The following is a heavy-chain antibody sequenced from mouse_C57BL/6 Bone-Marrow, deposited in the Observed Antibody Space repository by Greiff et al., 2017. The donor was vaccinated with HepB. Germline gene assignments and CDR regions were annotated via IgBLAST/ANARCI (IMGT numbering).Heavy chain of an antibody. CDR3: ARISPITTVVGRYFDV. J-gene: IGHJ1*03. Sequence: LKESGPGILQPSQTLSLTCPFSGFSLTTFGMGVGRIRQPPGKGLEWLVNIWWDDDKYYNPALKSRLTISKDTSKNQVFLKIANVDTADTATYYCARISPITTVVGRYFDVWGTGTTVTVSS. CDR1: GFSLTTFGMG. V-gene: IGHV8-8*01. CDR2: IWWDDDK. D-gene: IGHD1-1*01.